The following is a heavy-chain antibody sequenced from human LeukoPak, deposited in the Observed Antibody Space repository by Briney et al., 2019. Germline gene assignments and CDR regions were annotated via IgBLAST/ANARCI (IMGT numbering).Heavy chain of an antibody. CDR3: ARAAGGYSYVYYFDY. D-gene: IGHD5-18*01. V-gene: IGHV3-7*01. Sequence: PGGSLRLSCVASGFTFNTYGMHWVRQAPGKGLEWVANIKQDGSEKYYVDSVKGRFTISRDNAKNSLYLQMNSLRAEDTAVYYCARAAGGYSYVYYFDYWGQGTLVTVSS. J-gene: IGHJ4*02. CDR1: GFTFNTYG. CDR2: IKQDGSEK.